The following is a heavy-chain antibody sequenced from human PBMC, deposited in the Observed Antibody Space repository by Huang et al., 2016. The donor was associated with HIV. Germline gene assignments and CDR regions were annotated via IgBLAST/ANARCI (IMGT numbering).Heavy chain of an antibody. V-gene: IGHV3-30*02. D-gene: IGHD2-21*02. CDR3: ATDLGGYSFDY. CDR1: GFSFSHYG. Sequence: QEQLVESGGGVVQPGGSLRLSCATSGFSFSHYGMHWVRQAPGKGLEWVALIGFDGGNKHYADAAKGRFTISRDNSKKMLFLEMNSLRGDDTAFYYCATDLGGYSFDYWGQGALVSVSS. CDR2: IGFDGGNK. J-gene: IGHJ4*02.